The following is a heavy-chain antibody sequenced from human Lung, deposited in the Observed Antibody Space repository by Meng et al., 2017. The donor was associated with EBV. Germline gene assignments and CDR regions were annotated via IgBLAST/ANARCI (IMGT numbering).Heavy chain of an antibody. V-gene: IGHV3-74*01. CDR1: GYTCSRYS. J-gene: IGHJ4*02. D-gene: IGHD3-16*01. CDR3: SRDLVGSADS. Sequence: LSCEDSGYTCSRYSSQWVRQGPGEGLLWGSHITEIGSITTYADSVKGRFPISKDNAKNTMYLQMNSLRDEDTGVYFCSRDLVGSADSWGQGTLVTVSS. CDR2: ITEIGSIT.